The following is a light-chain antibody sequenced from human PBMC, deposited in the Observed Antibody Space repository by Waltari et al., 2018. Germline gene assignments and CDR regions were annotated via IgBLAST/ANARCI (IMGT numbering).Light chain of an antibody. CDR3: QQYYTYPWT. J-gene: IGKJ1*01. CDR2: AAS. CDR1: QSISSY. V-gene: IGKV1-8*01. Sequence: AIRMTQSPSSISASTGDRVTITCRANQSISSYLAWYQQKPGKAPNLLIYAASTLQSGVSSRFSGSGSRTDFTLTISCLQSEDFATFYCQQYYTYPWTFGQGTKVEVK.